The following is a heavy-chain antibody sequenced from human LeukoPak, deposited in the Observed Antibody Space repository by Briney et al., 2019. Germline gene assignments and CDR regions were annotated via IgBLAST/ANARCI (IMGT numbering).Heavy chain of an antibody. Sequence: GGSLRLSCAASGFTVSNKYMSCVRQAPGKGLEWVSVIYSGGSTYYADSVKGRFTISRDNSKNTLYLQMNSLRAEDTAVYYCASTYCGGDCYLTYWGQGTLVTVSS. CDR1: GFTVSNKY. D-gene: IGHD2-21*02. CDR2: IYSGGST. V-gene: IGHV3-53*01. CDR3: ASTYCGGDCYLTY. J-gene: IGHJ4*02.